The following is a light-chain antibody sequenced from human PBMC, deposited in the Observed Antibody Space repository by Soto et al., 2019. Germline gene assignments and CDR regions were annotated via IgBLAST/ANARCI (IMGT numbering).Light chain of an antibody. J-gene: IGKJ1*01. CDR1: QSIGRF. V-gene: IGKV1-5*01. Sequence: DIQMTQSPSTLSASVGDRVTITCRASQSIGRFLAWYQHQPGKAPKLLIYDASTLESGGPSRFSGTGSGTEVTFSITSLQPEDFGTYYCQQCYMGWTFGQGTKVDFK. CDR2: DAS. CDR3: QQCYMGWT.